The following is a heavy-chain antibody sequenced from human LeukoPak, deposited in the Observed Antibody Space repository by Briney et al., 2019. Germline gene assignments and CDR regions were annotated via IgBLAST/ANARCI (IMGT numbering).Heavy chain of an antibody. J-gene: IGHJ6*02. Sequence: PSETLSLTCAVYGGSFSGYYWSWIRQPPGKGLEWIGEINHSGSTNYNPSLKSRVTISVDTSKNQFSLKLSSVTAADTAVYYCARIPRPNYYYYYGMDVWGQGTTVTVSS. CDR3: ARIPRPNYYYYYGMDV. V-gene: IGHV4-34*01. CDR2: INHSGST. CDR1: GGSFSGYY. D-gene: IGHD2-21*01.